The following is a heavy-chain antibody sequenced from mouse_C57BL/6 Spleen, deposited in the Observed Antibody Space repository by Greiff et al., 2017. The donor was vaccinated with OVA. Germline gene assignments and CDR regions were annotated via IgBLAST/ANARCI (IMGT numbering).Heavy chain of an antibody. V-gene: IGHV14-2*01. J-gene: IGHJ2*01. D-gene: IGHD1-1*01. CDR3: ARKTSSSYYFDY. Sequence: VQLKQSGAELVKPGASVKLSCTASGFNITDYYMHWVKQRTEQGLEWIGRIDPEDGETKYAPKFQGKATITADTSSNTSYLQLSSLTSEDTAVYYCARKTSSSYYFDYWGQGTTLTVSS. CDR1: GFNITDYY. CDR2: IDPEDGET.